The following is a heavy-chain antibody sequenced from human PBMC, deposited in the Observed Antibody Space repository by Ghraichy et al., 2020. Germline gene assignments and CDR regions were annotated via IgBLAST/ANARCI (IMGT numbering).Heavy chain of an antibody. V-gene: IGHV3-23*01. CDR1: GFTFRSFA. CDR3: ATLYNDYADY. Sequence: GGSLRLSCEASGFTFRSFAMNWVRQAPGKGLEWVSRISGSGDGAYYADSVKGRFTISRDNSKNTVYLQMNSLRAEDTAQYYCATLYNDYADYWGQGTLVTVSS. D-gene: IGHD4-17*01. CDR2: ISGSGDGA. J-gene: IGHJ4*02.